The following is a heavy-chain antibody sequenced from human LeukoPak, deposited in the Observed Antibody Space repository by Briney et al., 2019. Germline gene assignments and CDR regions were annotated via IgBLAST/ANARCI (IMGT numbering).Heavy chain of an antibody. Sequence: SETLSLTCTVSDGSISSSSYYWGWIRQPPGKGLEWIGSIYYSGSTYYNPSLKSRVTISVDTSKNQFSLKLSSVTAADTAVYYCARGIKRGSSSNPFDYWGQGTLVTVSS. J-gene: IGHJ4*02. V-gene: IGHV4-39*01. D-gene: IGHD6-13*01. CDR1: DGSISSSSYY. CDR3: ARGIKRGSSSNPFDY. CDR2: IYYSGST.